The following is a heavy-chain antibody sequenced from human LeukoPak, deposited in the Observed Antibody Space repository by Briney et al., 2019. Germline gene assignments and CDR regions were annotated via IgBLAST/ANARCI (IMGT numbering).Heavy chain of an antibody. J-gene: IGHJ6*02. V-gene: IGHV4-4*07. Sequence: SQTLSLTCTVSGGSISSYYWSWIRQPAGKGLEWIGRIYTSGSTNYNPSLKSRVTMSVDTSKNQFSLKLSSVTAADTAVYYCAREFVVVPAAIGSSPYYYGMDVWGQGTTVTVSS. CDR2: IYTSGST. CDR3: AREFVVVPAAIGSSPYYYGMDV. D-gene: IGHD2-2*01. CDR1: GGSISSYY.